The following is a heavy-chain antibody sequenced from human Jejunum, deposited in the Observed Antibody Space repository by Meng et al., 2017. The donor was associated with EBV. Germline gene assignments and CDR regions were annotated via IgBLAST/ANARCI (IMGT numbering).Heavy chain of an antibody. CDR2: VSAYNGNT. V-gene: IGHV1-18*01. CDR3: VRTSVYSSGFSDF. D-gene: IGHD6-19*01. J-gene: IGHJ4*02. Sequence: QCQLMQSGAEVNKPGASVKFSCKASGYTFTNYAFHWLRQGPGQGFEWMGWVSAYNGNTEYPQKFQGRVAMTTDTSTTTVYMELRSLRPDDTATYYCVRTSVYSSGFSDFWGQGTLVTVSS. CDR1: GYTFTNYA.